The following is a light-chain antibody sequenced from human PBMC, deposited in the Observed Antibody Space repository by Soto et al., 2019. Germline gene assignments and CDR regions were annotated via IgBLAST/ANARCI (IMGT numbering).Light chain of an antibody. J-gene: IGLJ2*01. CDR1: SSNIGSNT. CDR2: SNN. Sequence: QTVVTQPPSASGTPGQRVTISCSGSSSNIGSNTVNWYQQLPGTAPKLLIYSNNQRPSGVPDRFSGSKSGTSASLAISGRQSEDEADYYCAAWEDSLNGPVVFGGGTQLTVL. CDR3: AAWEDSLNGPVV. V-gene: IGLV1-44*01.